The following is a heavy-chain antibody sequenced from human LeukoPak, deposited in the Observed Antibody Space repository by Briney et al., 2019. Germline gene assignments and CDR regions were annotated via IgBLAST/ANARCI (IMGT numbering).Heavy chain of an antibody. CDR3: VQGTRRGAITMVRGVIGKSYYFDS. CDR2: ISGSGGST. Sequence: GGSLRLSCAASGFTFSNYAMSWVRQAPGKGLEWVSGISGSGGSTYYADSVKGRFTISRDNSKNTLYLQMNSLRAADTALYYCVQGTRRGAITMVRGVIGKSYYFDSWGQGTLVTVSS. CDR1: GFTFSNYA. J-gene: IGHJ4*02. V-gene: IGHV3-23*01. D-gene: IGHD3-10*01.